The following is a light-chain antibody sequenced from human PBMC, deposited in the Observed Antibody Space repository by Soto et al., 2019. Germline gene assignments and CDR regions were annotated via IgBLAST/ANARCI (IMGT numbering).Light chain of an antibody. CDR1: QSVSSY. Sequence: EIVLTQSPATLSLSPGERATLSCRASQSVSSYLGWYQQKPGQASRLLIYDASSGTAGIPAWFSGRGSGTVSTLTISSVQTDVSATYFCQYYKSYAFGPGTKVDIK. V-gene: IGKV3-11*01. CDR3: QYYKSYA. CDR2: DAS. J-gene: IGKJ2*01.